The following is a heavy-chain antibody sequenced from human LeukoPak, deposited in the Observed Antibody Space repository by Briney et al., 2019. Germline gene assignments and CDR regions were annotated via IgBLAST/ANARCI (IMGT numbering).Heavy chain of an antibody. Sequence: ASVKVSCKASGYTFTSYGISWVRQAPGQGLEWMGWISAYNGNTNYAQKLQGRVTMTTDTSTSTAYMELRSLRSDDTAVYYCARDVTAAGTSWLDPWGQGTLVTVSS. J-gene: IGHJ5*02. CDR2: ISAYNGNT. D-gene: IGHD6-13*01. CDR3: ARDVTAAGTSWLDP. CDR1: GYTFTSYG. V-gene: IGHV1-18*01.